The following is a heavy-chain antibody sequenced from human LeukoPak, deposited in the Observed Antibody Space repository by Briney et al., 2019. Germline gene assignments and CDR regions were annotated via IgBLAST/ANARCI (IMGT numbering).Heavy chain of an antibody. CDR1: GGSISSGGYY. J-gene: IGHJ4*02. CDR3: ARERGYCSSTSCYTGGWDY. CDR2: IYYSGST. Sequence: TLSLTCTVSGGSISSGGYYWSWIRQHPGKGLEWIGYIYYSGSTYYNPSLKSRVTISVDTSKNQFSLKLSSVTAADTAVYYCARERGYCSSTSCYTGGWDYWGQGTLVTVSS. V-gene: IGHV4-31*03. D-gene: IGHD2-2*02.